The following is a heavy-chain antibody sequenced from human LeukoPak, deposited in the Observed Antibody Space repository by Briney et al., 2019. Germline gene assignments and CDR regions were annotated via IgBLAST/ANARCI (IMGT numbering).Heavy chain of an antibody. CDR2: ISSNSGSI. CDR1: GFTFSSST. V-gene: IGHV3-48*02. Sequence: PGGSLRLSCAASGFTFSSSTMNWVRQAPGRGLEWVSYISSNSGSIYYADSVKGRFTISRDNAKNSLYLQMNSLRDEDTALYYCARGLVYCGGDCYRALDYWGQGVLVTVSS. D-gene: IGHD2-21*02. CDR3: ARGLVYCGGDCYRALDY. J-gene: IGHJ4*02.